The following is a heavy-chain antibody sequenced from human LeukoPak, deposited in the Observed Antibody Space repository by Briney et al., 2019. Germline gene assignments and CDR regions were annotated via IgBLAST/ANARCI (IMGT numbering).Heavy chain of an antibody. V-gene: IGHV1-46*01. CDR3: AVSVVYGGNPVAFDY. CDR2: INPSGGST. J-gene: IGHJ4*02. Sequence: ASVKVSCKASGYTFTSYYMHLVRQAPGQGLEWMGIINPSGGSTSYAQKFQGRVTMTRDTSTSTVYMELSGLRSEDTAVYYCAVSVVYGGNPVAFDYWGQGTQVTVSS. CDR1: GYTFTSYY. D-gene: IGHD4-23*01.